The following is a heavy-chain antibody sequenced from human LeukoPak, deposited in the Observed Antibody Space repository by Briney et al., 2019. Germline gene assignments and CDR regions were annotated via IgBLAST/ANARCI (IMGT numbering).Heavy chain of an antibody. D-gene: IGHD2-21*02. Sequence: GGSLRLSCAASGFTFSTYWMNWYRQAPGKGLGWVGNINQDASEINYVDSVRGRFTISRDNAKNSLHLQMNSLGAEDTAVYYCATDRDNSDWQKRFDSWGQGTLVTVSS. CDR2: INQDASEI. J-gene: IGHJ4*02. V-gene: IGHV3-7*01. CDR3: ATDRDNSDWQKRFDS. CDR1: GFTFSTYW.